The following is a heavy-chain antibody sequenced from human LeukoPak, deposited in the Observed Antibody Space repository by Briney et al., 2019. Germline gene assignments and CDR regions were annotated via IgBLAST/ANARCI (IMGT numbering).Heavy chain of an antibody. CDR2: ISDSGVTA. D-gene: IGHD3-10*01. CDR1: GFTFSNYA. Sequence: PGGSLRLSCAASGFTFSNYAMSWVRQAPGQGLDWVSAISDSGVTAYYADSVKGRFTISRDNSKSTLYLQMNSLRAEDTAVYYCSYGSGSYYTPSFDYWGQGTLVTVSS. V-gene: IGHV3-23*01. CDR3: SYGSGSYYTPSFDY. J-gene: IGHJ4*02.